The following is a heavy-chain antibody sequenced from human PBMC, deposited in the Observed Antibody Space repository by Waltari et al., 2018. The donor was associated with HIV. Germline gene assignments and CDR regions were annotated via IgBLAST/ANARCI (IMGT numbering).Heavy chain of an antibody. CDR3: ARRPYNLEAAAVNWFDP. J-gene: IGHJ5*02. Sequence: QITLTESGPTLVKPTQTLTLTCTLSGFSLDNSALGVAWIRQPPGKALEWLALIYWDDDRRYNPSLESRLTITKDTSKNEVVLSMTYVDPLDTATYYCARRPYNLEAAAVNWFDPWGQGILVTVSS. CDR2: IYWDDDR. CDR1: GFSLDNSALG. D-gene: IGHD6-13*01. V-gene: IGHV2-5*02.